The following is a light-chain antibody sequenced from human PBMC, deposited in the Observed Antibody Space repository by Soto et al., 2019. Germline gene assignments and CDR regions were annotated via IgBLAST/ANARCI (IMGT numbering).Light chain of an antibody. V-gene: IGLV2-11*01. Sequence: QSALTQPRSVSRSPGQSVTISCTGTSSDVGGYNYVSWYQQYPGKAPKLMIYDVSKRPSGVPDRFSGSKSGNTASLTISGLQAEDEADYYCCSYAGRYIYVFGTGTKLTVL. J-gene: IGLJ1*01. CDR2: DVS. CDR3: CSYAGRYIYV. CDR1: SSDVGGYNY.